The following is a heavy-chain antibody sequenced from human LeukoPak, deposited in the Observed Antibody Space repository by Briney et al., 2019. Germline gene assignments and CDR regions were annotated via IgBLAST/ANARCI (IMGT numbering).Heavy chain of an antibody. J-gene: IGHJ6*02. CDR2: ISYDGSNK. CDR1: GFTFSSYG. Sequence: GGSLRLSCAASGFTFSSYGMHWVRQAPGKGLAWVTVISYDGSNKYYADSVKGRFTISSDNSKNTLYLQMNSLRAEDTAVYYCAKCESLRSPQLWDYYYGMDVWGQGTTVTVSS. V-gene: IGHV3-30*18. CDR3: AKCESLRSPQLWDYYYGMDV. D-gene: IGHD5-18*01.